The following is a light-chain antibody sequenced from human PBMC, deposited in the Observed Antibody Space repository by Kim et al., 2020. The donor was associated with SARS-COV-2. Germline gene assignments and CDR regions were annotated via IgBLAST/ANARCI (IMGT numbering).Light chain of an antibody. CDR3: QAWDRRTVI. CDR2: KDT. J-gene: IGLJ2*01. CDR1: DLGDKY. Sequence: SYELTQPPSVSVSPGQTASIPCSGDDLGDKYACWYQQKPGQSPVLVICKDTERPSGIPERFSGSKSGNTATLTISETQVMDEADYYCQAWDRRTVIFGGGTQLTVL. V-gene: IGLV3-1*01.